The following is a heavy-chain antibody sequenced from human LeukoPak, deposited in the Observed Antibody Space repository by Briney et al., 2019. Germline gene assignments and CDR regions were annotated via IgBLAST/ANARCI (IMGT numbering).Heavy chain of an antibody. CDR3: AKSERRQLEALAFDY. J-gene: IGHJ4*02. V-gene: IGHV1-18*01. CDR2: ISAYNGNT. Sequence: ASVKVSCKASGYTFTSYGISWVRQAPGQGLERMGWISAYNGNTNYAQKLQGRVTMTTDTSTSTAYMELRSLRSEDTAVYYCAKSERRQLEALAFDYWGQGTLVTVSS. CDR1: GYTFTSYG. D-gene: IGHD6-13*01.